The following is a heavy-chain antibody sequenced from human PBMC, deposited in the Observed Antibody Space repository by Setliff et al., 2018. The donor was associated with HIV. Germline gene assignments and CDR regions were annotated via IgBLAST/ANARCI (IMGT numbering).Heavy chain of an antibody. Sequence: EASVKVSCKVYGYTLSELSIHWVRQAPGKGLEWMGYFDPQDGETVYAQKFQGRVTMTRDTSISTAYMELSRLRSDDTAVYYCARGLFYGEYNWFDPWGQGTLVTVSS. CDR3: ARGLFYGEYNWFDP. CDR2: FDPQDGET. CDR1: GYTLSELS. V-gene: IGHV1-24*01. J-gene: IGHJ5*02. D-gene: IGHD3-10*01.